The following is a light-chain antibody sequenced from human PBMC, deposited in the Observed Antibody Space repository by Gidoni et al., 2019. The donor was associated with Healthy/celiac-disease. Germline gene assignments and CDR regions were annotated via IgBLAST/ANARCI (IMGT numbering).Light chain of an antibody. V-gene: IGLV2-14*01. CDR1: SSDVGGYNY. CDR2: DVS. J-gene: IGLJ1*01. Sequence: QSALTQPASVSGSPGQPLTISCTGTSSDVGGYNYVSWYQQHPGKAPKLMIYDVSNRPSGVSNRFSGSKSGNTASLTISGLQAEDEADYYCSSYTSSSPLYVFGTGTKVTVL. CDR3: SSYTSSSPLYV.